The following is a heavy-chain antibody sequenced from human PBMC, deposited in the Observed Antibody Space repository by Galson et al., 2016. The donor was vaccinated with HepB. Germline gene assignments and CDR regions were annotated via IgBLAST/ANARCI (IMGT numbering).Heavy chain of an antibody. V-gene: IGHV4-39*02. D-gene: IGHD6-19*01. J-gene: IGHJ4*02. CDR3: ARERMSRNGWYINHGFDS. CDR2: IYYSGRT. Sequence: LSLTCTVSGGSISRSSYYWGWIRQPPGKGLAWIGNIYYSGRTHYNPSLKSRVTISIDTSKNEFSLKLSSVTAADTAEYYCARERMSRNGWYINHGFDSWGQGTPVSVSS. CDR1: GGSISRSSYY.